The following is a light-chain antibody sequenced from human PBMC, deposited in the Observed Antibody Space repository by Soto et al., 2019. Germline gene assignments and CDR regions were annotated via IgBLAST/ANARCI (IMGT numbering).Light chain of an antibody. CDR2: DDN. Sequence: QSVLTQPPAVSAAPGQKVTISCSGSSSNIGGNSVSWYQQLPGTAPKLLIYDDNKRPSGIPDRFSGSKSGTSATLGITGFQTGDEADYYCGSWDSSLSAYVFGTGTRSPS. V-gene: IGLV1-51*01. CDR3: GSWDSSLSAYV. CDR1: SSNIGGNS. J-gene: IGLJ1*01.